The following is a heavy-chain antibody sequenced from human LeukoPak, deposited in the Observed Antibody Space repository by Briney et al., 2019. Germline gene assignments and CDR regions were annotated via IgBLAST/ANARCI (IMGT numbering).Heavy chain of an antibody. V-gene: IGHV4-59*01. CDR3: ARRHYDSSGSNWYFDL. CDR1: GGSISSYH. D-gene: IGHD3-22*01. J-gene: IGHJ2*01. CDR2: IYYSGST. Sequence: SETLSLTCTVSGGSISSYHWSWIRQPPGKGLEWIGYIYYSGSTNYNPSLKSRVTISVDTSKNQFSLKLSSVTAADTAVYYCARRHYDSSGSNWYFDLWGRGTLVTVSS.